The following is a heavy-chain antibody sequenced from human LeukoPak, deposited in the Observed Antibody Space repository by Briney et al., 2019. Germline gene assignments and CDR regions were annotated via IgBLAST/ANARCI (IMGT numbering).Heavy chain of an antibody. CDR3: AKDADSSGWYREAFDY. CDR2: ISGSGGST. V-gene: IGHV3-23*01. J-gene: IGHJ4*02. CDR1: GFTFSSYA. Sequence: GGSLRLSCAASGFTFSSYAMSWVRQAPGKGLEWVSAISGSGGSTYYADSVKGRFTISRDNSKNTLYLQMNSLRAEDTAVYYCAKDADSSGWYREAFDYWGQGTLDTVSS. D-gene: IGHD6-19*01.